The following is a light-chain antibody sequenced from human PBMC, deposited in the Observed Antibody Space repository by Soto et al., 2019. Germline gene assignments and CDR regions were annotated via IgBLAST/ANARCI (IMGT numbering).Light chain of an antibody. CDR3: NSYTSTYTGV. CDR1: SSDVGGYKY. Sequence: QSALTQPASVSGSPGQSITISCAGTSSDVGGYKYVSWYQQHPGRAPKLLIYEXSNRPSXXXXXXSGSKSGNTASLTISGLQAEDEADYYCNSYTSTYTGVFGTGTKLTVL. J-gene: IGLJ1*01. V-gene: IGLV2-14*01. CDR2: EXS.